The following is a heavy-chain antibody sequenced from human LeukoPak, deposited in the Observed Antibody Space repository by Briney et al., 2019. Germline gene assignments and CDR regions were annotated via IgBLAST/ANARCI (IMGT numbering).Heavy chain of an antibody. CDR2: IYTSGST. CDR3: ARGGDSSGYYYLYYFDY. Sequence: SETLSLTCTVSGGSINNYYWSWIRQPPGKGLEWIGRIYTSGSTNYNPSLKSRVTMSVDTSKNQFSLKLSSVTAADTAVYYCARGGDSSGYYYLYYFDYWGQGTLVTVSS. CDR1: GGSINNYY. V-gene: IGHV4-4*07. J-gene: IGHJ4*02. D-gene: IGHD3-22*01.